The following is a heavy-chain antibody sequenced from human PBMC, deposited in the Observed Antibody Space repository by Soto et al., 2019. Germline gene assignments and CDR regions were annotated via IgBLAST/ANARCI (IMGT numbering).Heavy chain of an antibody. D-gene: IGHD3-16*02. J-gene: IGHJ4*02. V-gene: IGHV3-7*03. CDR2: IKEDGSVK. Sequence: GGSLRLSCAASGFSFSDYWMSWVRQAPGKGLEWVANIKEDGSVKYYVDSVRGRFTISRDNAKNSLYLQMNSLRVEDTAVYYCARRYKWGQGTLVTVSS. CDR3: ARRYK. CDR1: GFSFSDYW.